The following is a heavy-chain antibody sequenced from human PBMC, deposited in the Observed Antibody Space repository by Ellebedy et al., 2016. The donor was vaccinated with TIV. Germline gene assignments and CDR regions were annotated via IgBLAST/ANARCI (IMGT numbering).Heavy chain of an antibody. CDR2: INASVGST. D-gene: IGHD6-19*01. Sequence: AASVKVSCQASGYTFTSYFMHWLRQAPGQGLAWMGIINASVGSTTYAQKFQGRDTMTRDTSTSPVYMELRSLRSEDTAVYYCTRARSSGWLHTPDYWGQGTLVTVSS. CDR3: TRARSSGWLHTPDY. J-gene: IGHJ4*02. V-gene: IGHV1-46*01. CDR1: GYTFTSYF.